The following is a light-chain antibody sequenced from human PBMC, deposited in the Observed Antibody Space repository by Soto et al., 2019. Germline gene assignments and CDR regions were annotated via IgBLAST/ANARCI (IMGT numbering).Light chain of an antibody. CDR1: SSDVGGYNF. CDR2: DVS. CDR3: SSSTSSSTYV. J-gene: IGLJ1*01. Sequence: SALTQPASMSGSPGQSITISCTGTSSDVGGYNFVSWYQQHPGKAPKLMIYDVSNRPSGVSDRFSGSKSGNTASLTISGLQAEDEADYYCSSSTSSSTYVFASWTKVTVL. V-gene: IGLV2-14*01.